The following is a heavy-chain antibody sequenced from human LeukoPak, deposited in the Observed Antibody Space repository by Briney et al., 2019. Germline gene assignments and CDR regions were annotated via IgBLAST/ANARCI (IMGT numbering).Heavy chain of an antibody. CDR1: GGSVSSSSYY. Sequence: SETLSLTCTVSGGSVSSSSYYWGWIRQPPGKGLEWIGSIYYSGSTYYNPSLKSRVTISVDTSKNQFSLKLSSVTAAGTAVYYCARQEGEWELLSFLDYWGQGTLVTVSS. CDR3: ARQEGEWELLSFLDY. CDR2: IYYSGST. V-gene: IGHV4-39*01. J-gene: IGHJ4*02. D-gene: IGHD1-26*01.